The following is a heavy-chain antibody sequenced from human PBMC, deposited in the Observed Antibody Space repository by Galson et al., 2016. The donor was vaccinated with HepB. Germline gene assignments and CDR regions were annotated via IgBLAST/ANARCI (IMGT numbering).Heavy chain of an antibody. CDR1: GFTFSDAW. D-gene: IGHD4-23*01. J-gene: IGHJ4*02. V-gene: IGHV3-15*01. CDR2: IKSKADGVTR. Sequence: SLRLSCAASGFTFSDAWMSWVRQAPGKGLEWVGRIKSKADGVTRDYATSVKGRFNISRDDSKPTVYLQMNSLKTEDTAVYFCTTDPYGGPTFDYWGQGILVTVSS. CDR3: TTDPYGGPTFDY.